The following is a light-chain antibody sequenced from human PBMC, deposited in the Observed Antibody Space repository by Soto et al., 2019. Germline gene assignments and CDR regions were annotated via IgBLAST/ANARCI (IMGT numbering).Light chain of an antibody. CDR3: CSYAGSSISYV. Sequence: QSALTQPASVSGSPGQSITISCTGTSRDVGSYNLVSWYQQHPGKAPKLMIYEGSKRPSGVSNRFSGSRSGNPASLTISGLQAEDEADYYCCSYAGSSISYVFGTGTKVTVL. CDR1: SRDVGSYNL. CDR2: EGS. V-gene: IGLV2-23*01. J-gene: IGLJ1*01.